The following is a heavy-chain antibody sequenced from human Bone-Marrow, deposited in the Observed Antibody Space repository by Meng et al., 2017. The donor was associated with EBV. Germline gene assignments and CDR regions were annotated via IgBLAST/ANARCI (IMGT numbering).Heavy chain of an antibody. Sequence: EVQLVESXXGXVXXGGXLKLSFAASGFTFSGSAMHWVRQASGKGLEWVGRIRSKANSYATAYAASVKGRFTISRDDSKNTAYLQMNSLKTEDTAVYYCTSPSYSSGGGYWGQGTLVTVSS. V-gene: IGHV3-73*01. D-gene: IGHD6-19*01. CDR1: GFTFSGSA. J-gene: IGHJ4*02. CDR3: TSPSYSSGGGY. CDR2: IRSKANSYAT.